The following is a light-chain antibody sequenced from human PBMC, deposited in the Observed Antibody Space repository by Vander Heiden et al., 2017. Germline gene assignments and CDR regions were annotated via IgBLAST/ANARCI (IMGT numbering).Light chain of an antibody. J-gene: IGKJ2*01. CDR1: QSVSSN. Sequence: EIVMTQSPATLSVSPGERATLSCRASQSVSSNLAWYQQKPGQAPRLFMYGASSRATGSPARFSGSGSGTEFTLTISSLQSEDFAVYYCQQDDNWPYTFGQGTKLEI. CDR2: GAS. CDR3: QQDDNWPYT. V-gene: IGKV3-15*01.